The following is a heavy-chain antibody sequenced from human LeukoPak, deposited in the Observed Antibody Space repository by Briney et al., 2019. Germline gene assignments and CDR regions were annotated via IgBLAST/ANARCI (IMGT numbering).Heavy chain of an antibody. CDR3: ARGSVTTIRRRAFDI. CDR2: INPNSGGT. Sequence: ASVKVSCKASGYTFTGYYMHWVRQAPGQGLEWMGWINPNSGGTNYAQKFQGRVTMTRDTSISTAYMELSSLRSEDTAVYYCARGSVTTIRRRAFDIWGQGTMVTVSS. D-gene: IGHD4-17*01. V-gene: IGHV1-2*02. CDR1: GYTFTGYY. J-gene: IGHJ3*02.